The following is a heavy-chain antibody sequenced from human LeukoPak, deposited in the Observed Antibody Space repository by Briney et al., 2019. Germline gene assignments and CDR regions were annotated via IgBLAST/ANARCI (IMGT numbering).Heavy chain of an antibody. CDR3: ARTIDTAMFDY. Sequence: KPSETLSLTCTVSGGSISSYYWSWIRQPPGKGLEWIGYIYYSGSTNYNPSLKSRVTISVDTSKNQFSLKLSSVTAADTAVYYCARTIDTAMFDYWGRGNLVTVSS. CDR2: IYYSGST. D-gene: IGHD5-18*01. V-gene: IGHV4-59*01. CDR1: GGSISSYY. J-gene: IGHJ4*02.